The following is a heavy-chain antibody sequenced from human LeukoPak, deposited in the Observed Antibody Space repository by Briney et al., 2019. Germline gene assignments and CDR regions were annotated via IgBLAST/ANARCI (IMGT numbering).Heavy chain of an antibody. CDR1: GCTFSSYS. V-gene: IGHV3-21*01. D-gene: IGHD3-10*01. CDR2: ISSSSSYL. J-gene: IGHJ6*02. Sequence: GGSLRLSCAASGCTFSSYSMNWVRQAPGKGLEWVSSISSSSSYLYYADSVKGRFTISRDNAKNSLYLQMNSLRAEDTAVYYCARDIYGSGSLDVWGQGTTVTVSS. CDR3: ARDIYGSGSLDV.